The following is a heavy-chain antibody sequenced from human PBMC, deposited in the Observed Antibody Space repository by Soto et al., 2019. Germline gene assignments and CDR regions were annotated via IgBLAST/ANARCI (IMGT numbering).Heavy chain of an antibody. J-gene: IGHJ5*02. CDR1: NGSISTYY. V-gene: IGHV4-59*01. D-gene: IGHD2-15*01. Sequence: PSETLSLTCTVSNGSISTYYWTWVRQPPGKGLEWIGYVYYSGSSNYNPSLKSRVGMSIDTSKNQFSLELKSVTAADAVTYYCVRDYLLGGFDTWGQGILVTVSS. CDR3: VRDYLLGGFDT. CDR2: VYYSGSS.